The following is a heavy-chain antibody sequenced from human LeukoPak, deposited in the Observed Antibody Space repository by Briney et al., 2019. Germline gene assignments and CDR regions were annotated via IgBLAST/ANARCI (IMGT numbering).Heavy chain of an antibody. V-gene: IGHV1-2*02. CDR2: INPDNGGT. D-gene: IGHD3-3*01. CDR1: RYTFTGYY. CDR3: ARKFRSEFWSGLDY. Sequence: GASVKVSCKASRYTFTGYYIHWVRQAPGQGPEWMGWINPDNGGTNYAQKFQGRVTMTTDTSTRVASMELRSLIFDDTAVYYCARKFRSEFWSGLDYWGQGTLVTVSS. J-gene: IGHJ4*02.